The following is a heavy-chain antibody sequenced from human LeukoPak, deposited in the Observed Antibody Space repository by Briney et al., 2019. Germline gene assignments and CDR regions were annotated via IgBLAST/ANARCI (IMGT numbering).Heavy chain of an antibody. D-gene: IGHD3-9*01. V-gene: IGHV3-11*01. CDR2: ITNGGSTI. CDR3: ARSIGLTGGGVDV. J-gene: IGHJ6*02. CDR1: GFTFSDYK. Sequence: SGGSLRLSCAASGFTFSDYKMNWVRQAPGEGLEWVSYITNGGSTIHHADSVKGRFTIYRDNAKKTLYLQMNSLRAEDTAVYYCARSIGLTGGGVDVWGQGTTVTVSS.